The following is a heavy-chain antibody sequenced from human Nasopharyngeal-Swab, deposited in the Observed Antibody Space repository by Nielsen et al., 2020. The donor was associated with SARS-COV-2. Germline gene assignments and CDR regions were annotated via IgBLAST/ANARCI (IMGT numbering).Heavy chain of an antibody. V-gene: IGHV3-11*06. CDR3: ARYSTYCSGGTCYNPLHY. J-gene: IGHJ4*02. Sequence: GESLKISCAASGFTFSDYYMTWIRQAPGKGLDWVSYISSGSSYTNYADSVRDRFTISRDNAKNSLYLQMNSLRAEDTAIYYCARYSTYCSGGTCYNPLHYWGQGTLVTVSS. CDR2: ISSGSSYT. D-gene: IGHD2-15*01. CDR1: GFTFSDYY.